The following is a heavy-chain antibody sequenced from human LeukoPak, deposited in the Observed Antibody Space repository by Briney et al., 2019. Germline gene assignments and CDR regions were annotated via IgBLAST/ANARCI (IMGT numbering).Heavy chain of an antibody. D-gene: IGHD6-6*01. CDR1: GYTFTSYG. J-gene: IGHJ4*02. Sequence: GGSVKVSCKASGYTFTSYGISGVGQAPGQGREWMGWISAYNGNTNYAQKLQGRVTMTTDTSTSTAYMELRSLRSDDTAVYYCARGLYSSSPFDYWGQGTLVTVSS. CDR2: ISAYNGNT. V-gene: IGHV1-18*01. CDR3: ARGLYSSSPFDY.